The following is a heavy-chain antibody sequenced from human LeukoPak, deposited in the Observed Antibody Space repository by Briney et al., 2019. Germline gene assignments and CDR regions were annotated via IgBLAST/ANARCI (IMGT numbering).Heavy chain of an antibody. V-gene: IGHV4-39*07. J-gene: IGHJ1*01. CDR2: GYYSGST. CDR3: ARGRVAVAGRQYFQH. Sequence: SETLSLTCTVSGGSISSSSYYWGWIRQPPGKGLEWIESGYYSGSTYYNPSLKSRVTISVDTSKNQFSLKLSSVTAADTAVYYCARGRVAVAGRQYFQHWGQGTLVTVSS. D-gene: IGHD6-19*01. CDR1: GGSISSSSYY.